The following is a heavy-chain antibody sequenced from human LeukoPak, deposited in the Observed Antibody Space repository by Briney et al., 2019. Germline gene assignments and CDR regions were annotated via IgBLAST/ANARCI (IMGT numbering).Heavy chain of an antibody. CDR3: AKDRVEYCGGDCYSGFDY. V-gene: IGHV3-30*18. CDR2: ISYDGSNK. Sequence: GGSLRLSCAASGFTFSSYGMHWVSQAPGKGLEWVAVISYDGSNKYYADSVKGRFTISRDNSKNTLYLQMNSLRAEDTAVYYCAKDRVEYCGGDCYSGFDYWGQGTLVTVSS. J-gene: IGHJ4*02. CDR1: GFTFSSYG. D-gene: IGHD2-21*02.